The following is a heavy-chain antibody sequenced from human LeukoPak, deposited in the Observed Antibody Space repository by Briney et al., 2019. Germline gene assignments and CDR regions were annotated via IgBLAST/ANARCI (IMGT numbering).Heavy chain of an antibody. CDR2: ISYDGSNK. J-gene: IGHJ6*03. V-gene: IGHV3-30*18. CDR3: AKDLRYCSSTSCSNYYCYYMDV. CDR1: GFTFSSYG. D-gene: IGHD2-2*01. Sequence: GRSLRLSCAASGFTFSSYGMHWVRQAPGKGLEWVAVISYDGSNKYYADSVKGRFTISRDNSKNTLYLQMNSLRAEDTAVYYCAKDLRYCSSTSCSNYYCYYMDVWGKGTTVTVSS.